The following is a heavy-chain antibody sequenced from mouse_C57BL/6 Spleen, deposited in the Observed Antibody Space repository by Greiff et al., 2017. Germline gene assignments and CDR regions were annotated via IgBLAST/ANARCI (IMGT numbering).Heavy chain of an antibody. V-gene: IGHV1-55*01. CDR3: ARGFSYYGSSSYAMDY. CDR2: IYPGSGST. CDR1: GYTFTSYW. Sequence: QVQLKQPGAELVKPGASVKMSCKASGYTFTSYWITWVKQRPGQGLAWIGDIYPGSGSTNYNEKFKRKATLTVDTSSSTAYLQLSSLTSEDSAVYYCARGFSYYGSSSYAMDYWGQGTSVTVSS. D-gene: IGHD1-1*01. J-gene: IGHJ4*01.